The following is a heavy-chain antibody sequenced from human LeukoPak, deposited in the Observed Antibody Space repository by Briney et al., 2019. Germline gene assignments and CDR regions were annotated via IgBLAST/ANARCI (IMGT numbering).Heavy chain of an antibody. V-gene: IGHV4-39*07. Sequence: SETLSLTCTVSGGSISSSSYYWGWIRQPPGKGLEWIGSIYYSGSTYYNPSLKSRVTISVDTSKNQFSLKLSSVTAADTAVYYCARAKGGRYYFDYWGQGTLVTVSS. CDR1: GGSISSSSYY. J-gene: IGHJ4*02. D-gene: IGHD3-16*01. CDR3: ARAKGGRYYFDY. CDR2: IYYSGST.